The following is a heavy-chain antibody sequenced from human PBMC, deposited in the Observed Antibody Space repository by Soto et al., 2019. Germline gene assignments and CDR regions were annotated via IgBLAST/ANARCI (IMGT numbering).Heavy chain of an antibody. CDR2: IWYDGSKK. CDR1: GFTFSNNG. Sequence: QVQLVESGGALVQPGRSLRLSCAASGFTFSNNGMNWVRQAPGQGLEWVAVIWYDGSKKYYADSVKGRFTIYRDNSKNTADLQMNSLRAEDTAVYYWASLWSGYYFNPRGPGTQVHVSS. J-gene: IGHJ5*02. CDR3: ASLWSGYYFNP. D-gene: IGHD3-3*01. V-gene: IGHV3-33*03.